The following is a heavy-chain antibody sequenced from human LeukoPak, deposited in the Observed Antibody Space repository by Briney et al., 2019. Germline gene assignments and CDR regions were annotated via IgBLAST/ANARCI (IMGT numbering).Heavy chain of an antibody. V-gene: IGHV4-4*07. CDR1: GRSISSYY. D-gene: IGHD6-19*01. Sequence: SETLSLTCTVSGRSISSYYWSWIRQPAGKGLEWIGRIYTSGSTNCNPSLKSRVTMSVDTSKNQFSLKLSSVTAADTAVYYCAREKSSGGTVGYYFDYWGQGTLVTVSS. CDR3: AREKSSGGTVGYYFDY. J-gene: IGHJ4*02. CDR2: IYTSGST.